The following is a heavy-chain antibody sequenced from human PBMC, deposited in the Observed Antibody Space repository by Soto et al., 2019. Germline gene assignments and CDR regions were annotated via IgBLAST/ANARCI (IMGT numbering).Heavy chain of an antibody. CDR3: ATLPADSYGEYYHFHY. Sequence: QVQLVQSGAEVRKPGSSVTVSCEASGGTFTAYVITWVRQAPGQGLEWMGGIIPIFGAVNYAHKFQGRVTITADASTTTVYMELGSLRSEDTALYYCATLPADSYGEYYHFHYWCQGTLVTVPS. V-gene: IGHV1-69*12. CDR1: GGTFTAYV. J-gene: IGHJ4*02. CDR2: IIPIFGAV. D-gene: IGHD4-17*01.